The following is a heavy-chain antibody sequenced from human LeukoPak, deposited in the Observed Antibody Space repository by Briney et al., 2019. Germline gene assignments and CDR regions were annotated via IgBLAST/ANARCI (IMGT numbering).Heavy chain of an antibody. CDR1: GFTFSSYG. J-gene: IGHJ4*02. CDR3: ARREWSGYLDY. CDR2: IWYDGSNK. D-gene: IGHD3-3*01. Sequence: GGSLRLSCAASGFTFSSYGMHWVRQAPGEGLEWVAVIWYDGSNKYYADSVKGRFTISRDNSKNTLYLQMNSLRAEDTAVYYCARREWSGYLDYWGQGTLVTVSS. V-gene: IGHV3-33*01.